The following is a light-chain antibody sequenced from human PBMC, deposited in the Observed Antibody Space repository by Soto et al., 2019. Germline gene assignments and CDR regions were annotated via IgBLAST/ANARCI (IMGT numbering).Light chain of an antibody. V-gene: IGKV3-15*01. J-gene: IGKJ1*01. Sequence: ETLMTQSPATLSVSQRERATLSCRASQSVNNNLAWYQQKLGQAPRVLIYGASTRATGIPARFTGSGSGTEFILTITSLQSEDSAVYYCQEYNTWPWTFGQGTKVDI. CDR2: GAS. CDR1: QSVNNN. CDR3: QEYNTWPWT.